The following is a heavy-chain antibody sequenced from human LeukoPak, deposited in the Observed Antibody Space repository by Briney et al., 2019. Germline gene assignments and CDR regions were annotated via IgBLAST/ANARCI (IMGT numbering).Heavy chain of an antibody. Sequence: ASVKVSCKASGYTFTSYGISWVRQAPGQGLEWMGWISAYNGNTNYAQKLQGRVTMTTDTSTGTAYMELRSLRSDDTAVYYCARDGGYCSGGSCYRIYYYMDVWGKGTTVTVSS. J-gene: IGHJ6*03. CDR3: ARDGGYCSGGSCYRIYYYMDV. CDR1: GYTFTSYG. CDR2: ISAYNGNT. D-gene: IGHD2-15*01. V-gene: IGHV1-18*01.